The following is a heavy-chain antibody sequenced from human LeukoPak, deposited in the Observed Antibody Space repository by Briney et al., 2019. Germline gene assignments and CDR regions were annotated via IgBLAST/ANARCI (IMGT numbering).Heavy chain of an antibody. V-gene: IGHV4-59*07. D-gene: IGHD4-17*01. Sequence: PSDTLSLTCTVSGASFTSYYWTWIRQPPGKGLEWIGFISYTGSTNYNPSLKSRVTISVDTSKSQFFLDLTSVTAADTAVYYCATYDYGDFSLDSWGQGALVTVSS. CDR1: GASFTSYY. CDR2: ISYTGST. J-gene: IGHJ4*02. CDR3: ATYDYGDFSLDS.